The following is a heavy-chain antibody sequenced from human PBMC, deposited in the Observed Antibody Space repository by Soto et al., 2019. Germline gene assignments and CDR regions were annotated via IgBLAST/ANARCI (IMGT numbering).Heavy chain of an antibody. Sequence: SETLSLTCTVSGGSISSGGYYWSWIRQHPGKGLEWIGYIYYSGSTYYNPSLKSRVTISVDTSKNQFSLKLSSVTAPDTAVYYCARDGSLMGDTTNVLVWGQGTLVTVSS. V-gene: IGHV4-31*03. D-gene: IGHD1-26*01. CDR3: ARDGSLMGDTTNVLV. CDR1: GGSISSGGYY. CDR2: IYYSGST. J-gene: IGHJ4*02.